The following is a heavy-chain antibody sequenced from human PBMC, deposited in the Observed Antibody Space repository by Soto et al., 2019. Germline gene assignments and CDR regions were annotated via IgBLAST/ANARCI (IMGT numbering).Heavy chain of an antibody. CDR2: IYYSGST. CDR3: ARHQSSSWYLRQFDC. Sequence: SETLSLTCTFSGVSISSSSYYWGWIRQPPGKGLEWIGSIYYSGSTYYNPSLKSRVTISVDTSKNQFSLKLSSVTAADTAVYYCARHQSSSWYLRQFDCWGQGTLVTVSS. CDR1: GVSISSSSYY. V-gene: IGHV4-39*01. J-gene: IGHJ4*02. D-gene: IGHD6-13*01.